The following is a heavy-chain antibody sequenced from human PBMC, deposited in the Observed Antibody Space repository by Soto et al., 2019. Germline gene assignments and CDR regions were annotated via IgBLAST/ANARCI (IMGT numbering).Heavy chain of an antibody. J-gene: IGHJ4*02. D-gene: IGHD3-22*01. CDR1: GYTFTSDG. CDR2: ISAYNGNT. Sequence: GASVKVSCKPSGYTFTSDGISWVRQAPGQGLEWMGWISAYNGNTNYAQKLQGRVTMTTDTSTSTAYMELRSLRSDDTAVYYCARSGGGPTYYYDSSGYYKSYYCAYWGQGTLVTVSS. V-gene: IGHV1-18*01. CDR3: ARSGGGPTYYYDSSGYYKSYYCAY.